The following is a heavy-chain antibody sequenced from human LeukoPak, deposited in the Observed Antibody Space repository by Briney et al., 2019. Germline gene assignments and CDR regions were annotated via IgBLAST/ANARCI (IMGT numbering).Heavy chain of an antibody. CDR3: ARLKAAASIWFDP. CDR2: IYYSGST. V-gene: IGHV4-39*01. Sequence: NPSETLSLTCTVSGGSISSSSYYWGWIRQPPGKGLEWIGSIYYSGSTYYNPSLKSRVTISVDTSKNQFSLKLSSVTAADTAVYYCARLKAAASIWFDPWGQGTLVTVSS. J-gene: IGHJ5*02. D-gene: IGHD6-13*01. CDR1: GGSISSSSYY.